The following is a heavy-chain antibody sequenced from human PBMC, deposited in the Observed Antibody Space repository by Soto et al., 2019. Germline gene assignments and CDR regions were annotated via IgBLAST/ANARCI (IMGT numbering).Heavy chain of an antibody. CDR1: GGTFSSSA. V-gene: IGHV1-69*13. J-gene: IGHJ6*03. Sequence: VKVSCKASGGTFSSSAISWVRQAPGQGLEWMGGIIPISETTNYAQKFQGRVTITADESKSTAYMELSSLRSEDTAVYYCARRTGNYYYYYYMDVWGKGTTVTVSS. CDR3: ARRTGNYYYYYYMDV. CDR2: IIPISETT.